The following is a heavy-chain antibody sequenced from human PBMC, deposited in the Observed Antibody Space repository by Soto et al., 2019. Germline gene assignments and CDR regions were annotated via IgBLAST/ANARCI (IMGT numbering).Heavy chain of an antibody. V-gene: IGHV4-59*01. D-gene: IGHD2-15*01. CDR2: IHYTGST. J-gene: IGHJ4*02. CDR3: VRVAGGGLFDY. Sequence: SETLSLTCTVSRGSIYNSYWTWIRQPPGKRLEWIGSIHYTGSTRYNPSLRGRVTMSVDTSKNQFSLKLTSVTAADTAVYYCVRVAGGGLFDYWGPGNLVTVSS. CDR1: RGSIYNSY.